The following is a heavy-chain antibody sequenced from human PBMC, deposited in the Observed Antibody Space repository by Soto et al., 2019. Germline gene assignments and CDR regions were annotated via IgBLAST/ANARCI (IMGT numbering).Heavy chain of an antibody. D-gene: IGHD1-26*01. CDR3: AREMGACSDSRCYPGPYYS. CDR1: GLTYSSYS. CDR2: ISSSSSYI. J-gene: IGHJ5*02. Sequence: PGGSLRLSCAASGLTYSSYSMNGVRQAPGKGLEWVSSISSSSSYIYYADSVKGRFTISRVNAKNSLYLQLNSLRDEDTAVSYCAREMGACSDSRCYPGPYYSCGEVTLVTVSS. V-gene: IGHV3-21*01.